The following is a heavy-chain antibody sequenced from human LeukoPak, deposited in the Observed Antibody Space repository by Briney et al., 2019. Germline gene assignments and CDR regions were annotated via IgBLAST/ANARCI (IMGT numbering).Heavy chain of an antibody. CDR1: GFTFSSYA. V-gene: IGHV3-23*01. Sequence: GGSLRLSCAASGFTFSSYAISWVRQAPGKGLEWVSAISNRDRTYYTDSVKGRFTISRDNSKNTEHLQMNSLRAEDTAVYYCAKESPYAVGGTGRVYYFDYWGQGAPVTVSS. CDR3: AKESPYAVGGTGRVYYFDY. J-gene: IGHJ4*02. CDR2: ISNRDRT. D-gene: IGHD1-26*01.